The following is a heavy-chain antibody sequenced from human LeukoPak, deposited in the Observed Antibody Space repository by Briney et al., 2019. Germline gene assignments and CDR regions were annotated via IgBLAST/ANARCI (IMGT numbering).Heavy chain of an antibody. D-gene: IGHD6-13*01. CDR3: AAGYSSSWYDHYFDY. CDR1: GYTFTSYG. J-gene: IGHJ4*02. V-gene: IGHV1-18*01. CDR2: ISAYNGNT. Sequence: ASVKVSCKASGYTFTSYGISWVRQAPGQGLEWMGWISAYNGNTNYARKLQGRVTMTTDTSTSTAYMELRSLRSDDTAVYYCAAGYSSSWYDHYFDYWGQGTLVTVSS.